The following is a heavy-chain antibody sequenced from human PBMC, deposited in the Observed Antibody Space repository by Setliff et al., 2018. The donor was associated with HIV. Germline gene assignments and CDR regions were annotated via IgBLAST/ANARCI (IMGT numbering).Heavy chain of an antibody. J-gene: IGHJ4*02. Sequence: ASVKVSCKASGYTFTSYGISWVRQAPGQGLEWMGRINPNSGGTNYAQKFQGRVTMTRDTSISTAYMELSSLRSEDTAVYYCARWREDRRDFDYWGQGTLVTVSS. D-gene: IGHD3-22*01. V-gene: IGHV1-2*06. CDR1: GYTFTSYG. CDR2: INPNSGGT. CDR3: ARWREDRRDFDY.